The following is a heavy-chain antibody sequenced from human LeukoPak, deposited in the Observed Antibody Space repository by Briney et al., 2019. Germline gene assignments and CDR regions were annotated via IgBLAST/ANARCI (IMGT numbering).Heavy chain of an antibody. CDR1: GGSISSPNW. CDR2: VYHTGST. J-gene: IGHJ4*02. D-gene: IGHD4-17*01. V-gene: IGHV4-4*02. Sequence: SETLSLTCAVSGGSISSPNWWTWVRQPPGKGLEWNGEVYHTGSTNYNPSLKSRVTISVDKSNNQFSLKLTSVTAADTAVYYCASRHDSGPYWGQGTLVTVSS. CDR3: ASRHDSGPY.